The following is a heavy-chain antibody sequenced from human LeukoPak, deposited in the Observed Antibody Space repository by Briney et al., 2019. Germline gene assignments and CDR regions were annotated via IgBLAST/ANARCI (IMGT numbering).Heavy chain of an antibody. Sequence: SVKVSCKASGGTFSSYAISWVRQAPGQGLEWMGRIIPILGIANYAQRFQGRVTITADKSTSTAYMELSSLRSEDTAVYYCARGLVGARGNWFDPWGQGTLVTVSS. V-gene: IGHV1-69*04. J-gene: IGHJ5*02. CDR1: GGTFSSYA. CDR2: IIPILGIA. D-gene: IGHD1-26*01. CDR3: ARGLVGARGNWFDP.